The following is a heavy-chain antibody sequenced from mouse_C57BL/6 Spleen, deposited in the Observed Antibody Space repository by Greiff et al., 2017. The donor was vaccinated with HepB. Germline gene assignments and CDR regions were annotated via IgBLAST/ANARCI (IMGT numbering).Heavy chain of an antibody. CDR1: GYSFTSYY. V-gene: IGHV1-66*01. J-gene: IGHJ2*01. CDR2: IYPGSGNT. D-gene: IGHD4-1*02. Sequence: VQLVESGPELVKPGASVKISCKASGYSFTSYYIHWVKQRPGQGLEWIGWIYPGSGNTKYNEKFKGKATLTADTSSSTAYMQLSSLTSEDSAVYYCARLQLDFDYWGQGTTLTVSS. CDR3: ARLQLDFDY.